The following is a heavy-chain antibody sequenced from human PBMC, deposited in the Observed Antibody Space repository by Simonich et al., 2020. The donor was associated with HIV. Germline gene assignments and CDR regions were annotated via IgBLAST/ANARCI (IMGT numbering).Heavy chain of an antibody. CDR1: GFTFSTYW. J-gene: IGHJ3*02. CDR3: ARDLVGSAFDI. Sequence: EVQLVESGGDLVQPGGSLRLSCAASGFTFSTYWMHWVRQAPGKGLVWVSRVNSDWRSTSYADSVKGRFTISRDNAKNTLYLQMNSLRAEDTAVYYCARDLVGSAFDIWGQGTMVTVSS. V-gene: IGHV3-74*01. CDR2: VNSDWRST. D-gene: IGHD2-8*02.